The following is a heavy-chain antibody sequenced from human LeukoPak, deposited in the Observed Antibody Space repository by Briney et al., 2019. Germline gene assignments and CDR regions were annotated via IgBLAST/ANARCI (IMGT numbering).Heavy chain of an antibody. D-gene: IGHD4-17*01. J-gene: IGHJ4*02. CDR2: IWYDGSNK. Sequence: PGGSLRLSCAASGFTFSSYGMHWVRQAPGKGLEWVAVIWYDGSNKYYADSVKGRFTISRDNSKNTLYLQMNSLRAEDTAVYYCARAGGYGDYTTDYWGRGTLVTVSS. V-gene: IGHV3-33*01. CDR1: GFTFSSYG. CDR3: ARAGGYGDYTTDY.